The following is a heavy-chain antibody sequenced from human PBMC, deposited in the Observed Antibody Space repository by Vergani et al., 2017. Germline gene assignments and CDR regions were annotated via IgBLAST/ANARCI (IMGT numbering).Heavy chain of an antibody. Sequence: QVQLVESGGGVVQSGRSLRLSCAASRFTFSNYAMHWVRQAPGKGLEWVAFISYDGRNKYYADSVKGRFTISRDNSKNTLYLQMNSLRAEDTAVYYCAGDLMGATAADYSWEQGTMVTVSS. CDR1: RFTFSNYA. CDR3: AGDLMGATAADYS. D-gene: IGHD1-26*01. J-gene: IGHJ3*02. V-gene: IGHV3-30*04. CDR2: ISYDGRNK.